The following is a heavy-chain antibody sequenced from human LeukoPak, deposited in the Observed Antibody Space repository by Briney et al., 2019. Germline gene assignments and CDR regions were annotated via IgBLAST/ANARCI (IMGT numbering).Heavy chain of an antibody. V-gene: IGHV3-73*01. J-gene: IGHJ6*03. CDR2: IRSKANSYAT. Sequence: PGGSLRLSCAASGFTFSGSAMHWVRQASGKGLEWVGRIRSKANSYATAYAASVKGRFTISRDNSKNTAYLQMNSLKTQDTDVYYCTRHGESTYDFWSGYFPPETYYYYYMDVWGKGTTVTVSS. CDR3: TRHGESTYDFWSGYFPPETYYYYYMDV. D-gene: IGHD3-3*01. CDR1: GFTFSGSA.